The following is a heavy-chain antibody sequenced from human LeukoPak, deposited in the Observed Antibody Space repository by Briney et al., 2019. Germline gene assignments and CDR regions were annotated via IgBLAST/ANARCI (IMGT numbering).Heavy chain of an antibody. V-gene: IGHV4-59*11. D-gene: IGHD3-3*01. J-gene: IGHJ5*02. CDR3: ARVRYDFWSGLFPNSVGAIYNWFDP. Sequence: SETLSLTCTVSGGSISGHYWSWIRQPPGKRLEWIGYIYYSGSTNYKPSLKSRVTISVDTSKNQFSLKLSSVTAADTAVYYCARVRYDFWSGLFPNSVGAIYNWFDPWGQGTLVTVSS. CDR2: IYYSGST. CDR1: GGSISGHY.